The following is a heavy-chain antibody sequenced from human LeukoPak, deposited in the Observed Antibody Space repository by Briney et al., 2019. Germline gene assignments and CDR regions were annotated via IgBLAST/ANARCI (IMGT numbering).Heavy chain of an antibody. CDR2: FDPEDGET. V-gene: IGHV1-24*01. D-gene: IGHD3-22*01. CDR3: ATGEGIYYDSSGYYY. J-gene: IGHJ4*02. Sequence: ASVKVSCKVSGYTLTELSMHWVRQAPGKGLEWMGGFDPEDGETIYAQKFQGRVTMTEDTPTDTAYMELSSLRSEDTAVYYCATGEGIYYDSSGYYYWGQGTLVTVSS. CDR1: GYTLTELS.